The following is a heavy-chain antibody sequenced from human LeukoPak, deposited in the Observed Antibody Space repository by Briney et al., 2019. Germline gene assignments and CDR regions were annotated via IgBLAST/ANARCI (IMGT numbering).Heavy chain of an antibody. CDR1: GFTFSSYS. D-gene: IGHD4-17*01. V-gene: IGHV3-21*01. CDR2: ISSSSSYI. J-gene: IGHJ4*02. CDR3: AREPYGDYSFDY. Sequence: GGSLRLSCAASGFTFSSYSMNWVRQAPGKGLEWVSSISSSSSYIYYADSVKGRFTISRDNAKDSLYLQMNSLRAEDTAVYYCAREPYGDYSFDYWGQGTLVTVSS.